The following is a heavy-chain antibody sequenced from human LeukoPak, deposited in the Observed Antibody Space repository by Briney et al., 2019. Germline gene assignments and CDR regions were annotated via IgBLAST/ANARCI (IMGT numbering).Heavy chain of an antibody. D-gene: IGHD3-3*01. Sequence: GGSLRLSCAASGFTFSSYAMSWVRQAPGKGLEWVSAISGSGGSTYYADSVKGRFTISRDNSKNTLYLQMNSLRAEDTAVYYCAKDQRFLEWLFSPSTGPLTGGLDYWGQGTLVTVSS. CDR3: AKDQRFLEWLFSPSTGPLTGGLDY. V-gene: IGHV3-23*01. J-gene: IGHJ4*02. CDR2: ISGSGGST. CDR1: GFTFSSYA.